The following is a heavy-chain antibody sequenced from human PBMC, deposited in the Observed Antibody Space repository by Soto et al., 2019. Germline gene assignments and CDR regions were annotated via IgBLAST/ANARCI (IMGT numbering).Heavy chain of an antibody. CDR3: ARRYYGDYYFDY. Sequence: KTSETLSLTCAVSGGSISSSNWWSWVRQPPGKGLEWIGEIYHSGSTNYNPSLKSRVTISVDKSKNQFSLKLSSVTAADTAVYYCARRYYGDYYFDYWGQGTLVTVSS. CDR1: GGSISSSNW. CDR2: IYHSGST. V-gene: IGHV4-4*02. D-gene: IGHD4-17*01. J-gene: IGHJ4*02.